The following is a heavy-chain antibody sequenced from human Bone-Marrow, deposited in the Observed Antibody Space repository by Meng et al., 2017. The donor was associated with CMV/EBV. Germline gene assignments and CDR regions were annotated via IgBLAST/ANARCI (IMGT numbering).Heavy chain of an antibody. D-gene: IGHD5-18*01. Sequence: SVKVSCKASGGTFSSYAISWVRQAPGQGLEWMGGIIPIFGTANYAQKFQGRVTITTDESTSTAYMELSSLRSEDTAVYYCARDVDTAMVTGYGMDVWGQGTTVTVSS. CDR3: ARDVDTAMVTGYGMDV. J-gene: IGHJ6*02. CDR2: IIPIFGTA. CDR1: GGTFSSYA. V-gene: IGHV1-69*05.